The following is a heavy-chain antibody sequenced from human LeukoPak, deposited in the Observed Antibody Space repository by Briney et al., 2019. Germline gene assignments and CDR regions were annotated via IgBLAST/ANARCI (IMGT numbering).Heavy chain of an antibody. D-gene: IGHD3-22*01. Sequence: SETLSLTCTVPGDSISSYYWSWIRQPPEKGLEWIGYMHNGVHTNYNPSLKSRVTISGDTSKNQLSLKLTSVTAADTAVYSCARLLDNDISGDPDTFDVWGQGTTVIVSS. V-gene: IGHV4-59*01. J-gene: IGHJ3*01. CDR2: MHNGVHT. CDR3: ARLLDNDISGDPDTFDV. CDR1: GDSISSYY.